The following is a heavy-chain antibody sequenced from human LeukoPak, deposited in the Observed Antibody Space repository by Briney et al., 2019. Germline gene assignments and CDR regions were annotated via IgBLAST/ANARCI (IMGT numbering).Heavy chain of an antibody. CDR3: GRGGYFDY. Sequence: SETLSLTCAVYGGSFSGYYWSWIRQPPGKGLEWIGEINHSGSTNYNPSLKSRVTISVDTSKNQFSLKLSSVTAADTAVYYCGRGGYFDYWGQEPWSPSPQ. J-gene: IGHJ4*01. V-gene: IGHV4-34*01. CDR2: INHSGST. CDR1: GGSFSGYY.